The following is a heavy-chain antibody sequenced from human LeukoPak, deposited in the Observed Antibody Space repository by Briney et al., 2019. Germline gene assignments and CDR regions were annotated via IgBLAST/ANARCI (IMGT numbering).Heavy chain of an antibody. V-gene: IGHV4-59*08. Sequence: SETLSLTCTVSGGSISSYYWSWIRQPPGKGLEWIGFIYYSGTTNYNPSPKSRVTISVDTSKNQFSLKLSSVTAADTAVYYCARHVRSGDGNNRIFDYWGQGTLVTVSS. D-gene: IGHD5-24*01. J-gene: IGHJ4*02. CDR1: GGSISSYY. CDR3: ARHVRSGDGNNRIFDY. CDR2: IYYSGTT.